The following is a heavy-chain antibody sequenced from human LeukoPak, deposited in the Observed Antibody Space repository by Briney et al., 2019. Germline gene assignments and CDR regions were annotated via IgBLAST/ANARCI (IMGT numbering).Heavy chain of an antibody. V-gene: IGHV3-30*18. CDR3: AKLGYDSSGSHTLFDY. CDR1: GFTFSSYA. D-gene: IGHD3-22*01. Sequence: GGSLRLSCAASGFTFSSYAMHWVRQGPGKGLEWLAIISYDGRNNHYGDSVKGRFTISRDNSKNTLHLQMNSLRAEDTAVYYCAKLGYDSSGSHTLFDYWGQGTQVTVSS. CDR2: ISYDGRNN. J-gene: IGHJ4*02.